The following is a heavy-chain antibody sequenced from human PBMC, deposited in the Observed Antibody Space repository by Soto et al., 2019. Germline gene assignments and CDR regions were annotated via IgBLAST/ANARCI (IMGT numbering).Heavy chain of an antibody. CDR3: ARESGGATATLDYYYFYMDV. CDR2: INPNGGAT. J-gene: IGHJ6*03. Sequence: ASVKVSCKTSGYSLNGYYIHWVRQAPGQGLEWMGWINPNGGATKYAQKFQGRVTVTRDTSIRTVYMELSSLRSDDTALYYCARESGGATATLDYYYFYMDVWGKGTTVTVSS. CDR1: GYSLNGYY. D-gene: IGHD5-12*01. V-gene: IGHV1-2*02.